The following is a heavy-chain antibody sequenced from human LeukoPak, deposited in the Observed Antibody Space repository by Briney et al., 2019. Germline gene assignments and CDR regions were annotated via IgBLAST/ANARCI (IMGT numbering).Heavy chain of an antibody. J-gene: IGHJ4*02. CDR3: ARASVVRGVGLDY. D-gene: IGHD3-10*01. V-gene: IGHV3-30*04. Sequence: GGSLRLSCAASGFTFSSYAMHWVRQAPGKGLEWVAVISYDGSSKYYADSVKGRFTISRDNSKNTLYLQMNSLRAEDTAVYYCARASVVRGVGLDYWGQGTLVTVSS. CDR1: GFTFSSYA. CDR2: ISYDGSSK.